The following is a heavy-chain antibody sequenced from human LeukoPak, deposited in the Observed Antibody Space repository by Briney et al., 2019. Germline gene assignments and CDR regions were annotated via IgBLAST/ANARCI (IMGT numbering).Heavy chain of an antibody. V-gene: IGHV4-38-2*02. CDR2: IYHSGST. CDR1: GYSISSGYY. J-gene: IGHJ3*02. Sequence: PSETLSLTCTVSGYSISSGYYWGWIRQPPGKGLEWIGSIYHSGSTYYNPSLKSRVTISVDTSKNQFSLKLSSVTAADTAVYYCARGTRDAFDIWGQGTMVTVSS. CDR3: ARGTRDAFDI. D-gene: IGHD3-10*01.